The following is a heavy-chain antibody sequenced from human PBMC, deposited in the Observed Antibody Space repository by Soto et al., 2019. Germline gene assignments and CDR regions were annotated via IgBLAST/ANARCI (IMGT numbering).Heavy chain of an antibody. CDR1: GGSISRGGYY. CDR2: IYYSGST. Sequence: SETLSLTCTVSGGSISRGGYYWSWIRQHPGKGLEWIGYIYYSGSTYYNPSLKSRVSISINTSQNQFSLKLRPVTAADTAVYYCARVASLGYCSSTSCSPPNWFDPWGQGTLVTVSS. V-gene: IGHV4-31*03. D-gene: IGHD2-2*01. CDR3: ARVASLGYCSSTSCSPPNWFDP. J-gene: IGHJ5*02.